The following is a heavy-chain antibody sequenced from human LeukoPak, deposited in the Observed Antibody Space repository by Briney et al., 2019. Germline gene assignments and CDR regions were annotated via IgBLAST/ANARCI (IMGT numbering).Heavy chain of an antibody. V-gene: IGHV3-23*01. CDR2: ISGNGGST. CDR1: GFSFSSYA. D-gene: IGHD6-13*01. Sequence: GGSPRLSCAASGFSFSSYAMSWVRQAPGKGLEWVSAISGNGGSTYYADSVKGRFTISRDNSKNTLYLQMNSLRAEDTAVYYCAKGGGWQQLVLVVPYYFDYWGQGTLVTVSS. CDR3: AKGGGWQQLVLVVPYYFDY. J-gene: IGHJ4*02.